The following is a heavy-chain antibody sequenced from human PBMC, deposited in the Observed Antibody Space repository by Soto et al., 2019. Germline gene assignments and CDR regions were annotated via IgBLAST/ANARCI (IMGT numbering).Heavy chain of an antibody. CDR3: ARGGQSGTGDY. V-gene: IGHV3-7*01. J-gene: IGHJ4*02. CDR2: IKEDGSEK. D-gene: IGHD1-7*01. Sequence: GGSLRLSCAASEFAFSSYWMSWVRQAPGKGLEWVANIKEDGSEKSYVDSVKGRFTISRDNAKNFLYLQMNGLRDEDTAVYYCARGGQSGTGDYWGQGTLVTVSS. CDR1: EFAFSSYW.